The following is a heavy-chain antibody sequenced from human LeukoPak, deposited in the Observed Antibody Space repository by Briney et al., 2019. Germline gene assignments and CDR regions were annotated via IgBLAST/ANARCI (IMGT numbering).Heavy chain of an antibody. V-gene: IGHV1-8*01. D-gene: IGHD3-10*01. J-gene: IGHJ5*02. CDR3: AREWDYYGSWGFDP. Sequence: GASVKVSCKASGYTFTSYDINWVRQATGQGLEWMGWMNPNSGNTGYAQKFQGRVTMTRNTSISTAYMELSSLRSEDTAVYYCAREWDYYGSWGFDPWGRGTLVTVSS. CDR2: MNPNSGNT. CDR1: GYTFTSYD.